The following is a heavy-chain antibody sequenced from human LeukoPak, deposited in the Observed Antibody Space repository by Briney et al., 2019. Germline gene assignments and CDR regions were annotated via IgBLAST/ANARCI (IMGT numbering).Heavy chain of an antibody. D-gene: IGHD3-3*02. V-gene: IGHV4-4*07. Sequence: SETLSLTRSVSGVSISNYYWSWLRQPAGKGLEWIGRIYTTGSTTYNPSPKSRVTMSVDTSKDQFSLRLSSVTAVDTAVYYCARIGPILGAAWVDYWGQGTLVSVSS. CDR3: ARIGPILGAAWVDY. J-gene: IGHJ4*02. CDR1: GVSISNYY. CDR2: IYTTGST.